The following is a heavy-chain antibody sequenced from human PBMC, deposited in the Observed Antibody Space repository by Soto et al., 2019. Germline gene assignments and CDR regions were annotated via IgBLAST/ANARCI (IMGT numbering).Heavy chain of an antibody. Sequence: QVQLVQSGAELKKPGSSVKVSCKASGDTFSFYTINWVRQAPGLGLEWMGRVNPILSMSNYAQKFQGRVTMTADKXTSTAYRGRRSLRSEDTAFYYCATSYGSGYRAVDYWGQGALVTVSS. D-gene: IGHD3-10*01. CDR1: GDTFSFYT. V-gene: IGHV1-69*02. J-gene: IGHJ4*02. CDR3: ATSYGSGYRAVDY. CDR2: VNPILSMS.